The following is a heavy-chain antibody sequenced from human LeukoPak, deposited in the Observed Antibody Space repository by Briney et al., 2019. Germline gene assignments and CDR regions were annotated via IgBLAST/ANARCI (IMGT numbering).Heavy chain of an antibody. CDR2: VNPSGDST. CDR1: GYTFSNYD. V-gene: IGHV1-46*01. Sequence: GASVKVSCKASGYTFSNYDIHWLRQAPGQGLEWMGIVNPSGDSTNYAQNFQGRVTMTSDTSTSTVYMELSSLRSEDTAVYYCARVRDGYNDAYDIWGQGTMVTVTS. CDR3: ARVRDGYNDAYDI. D-gene: IGHD5-24*01. J-gene: IGHJ3*02.